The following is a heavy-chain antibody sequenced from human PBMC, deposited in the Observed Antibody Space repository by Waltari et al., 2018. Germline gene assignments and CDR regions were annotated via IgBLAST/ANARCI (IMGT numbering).Heavy chain of an antibody. CDR2: MSGNGDSV. V-gene: IGHV3-23*04. Sequence: DVQMVESGGGLVQPGGSLRLSCVASGFTFSTSSMTWVRQAPGKGLEWVSDMSGNGDSVFYADSVQGRFTISRDNSKNTVFLQMNNLRAEDTATYYCAKNAANYYYYIDAWGKGTTVTVSS. CDR1: GFTFSTSS. D-gene: IGHD2-2*01. CDR3: AKNAANYYYYIDA. J-gene: IGHJ6*03.